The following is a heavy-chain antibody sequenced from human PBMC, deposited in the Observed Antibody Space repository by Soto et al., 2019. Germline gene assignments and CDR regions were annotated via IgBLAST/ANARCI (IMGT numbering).Heavy chain of an antibody. Sequence: EVQLLESGGDLVQPGGSLRLSCAASGFNVAAFAVNWVRQAPGKGLVWVSGISVSDAFIYYADSVRGRFSISRDASENILYLQMNSLRVDDTALYYCTRETVAGITGLDYWGPGTLVTVSS. J-gene: IGHJ4*02. CDR3: TRETVAGITGLDY. V-gene: IGHV3-23*01. D-gene: IGHD1-20*01. CDR1: GFNVAAFA. CDR2: ISVSDAFI.